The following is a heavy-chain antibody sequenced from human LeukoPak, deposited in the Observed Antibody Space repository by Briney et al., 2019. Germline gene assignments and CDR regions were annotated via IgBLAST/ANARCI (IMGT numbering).Heavy chain of an antibody. CDR2: IYHSGST. V-gene: IGHV4-30-2*01. Sequence: SETLSLTCTVSGGSISSGGYYWSWIRQPPGKGLEWIGYIYHSGSTYYNPSLKSRVTMSVDKSKNQFSLKLNSVTAADTAVYYCARLSVIVGAALEYYYYYMDVWGQGTTVTVSS. J-gene: IGHJ6*03. D-gene: IGHD1-26*01. CDR3: ARLSVIVGAALEYYYYYMDV. CDR1: GGSISSGGYY.